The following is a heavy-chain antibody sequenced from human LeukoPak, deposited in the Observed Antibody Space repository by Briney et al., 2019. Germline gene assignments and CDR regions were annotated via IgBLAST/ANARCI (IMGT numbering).Heavy chain of an antibody. D-gene: IGHD4-17*01. J-gene: IGHJ4*02. CDR2: ISGSGGST. CDR1: GFTFSSYA. Sequence: GGSLRLSCAASGFTFSSYAMSWVRQAPGKGLEWVSAISGSGGSTYYADSVKGRFTISRGNSKNTLYLQMNSLRAEDTAVYYCAKDQGRRMTTVTKIDYWGQGTLVTVSS. V-gene: IGHV3-23*01. CDR3: AKDQGRRMTTVTKIDY.